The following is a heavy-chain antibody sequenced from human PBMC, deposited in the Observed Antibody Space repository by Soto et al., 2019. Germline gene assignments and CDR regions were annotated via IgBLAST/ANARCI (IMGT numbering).Heavy chain of an antibody. V-gene: IGHV3-30-3*01. D-gene: IGHD6-6*01. Sequence: GGSLRLSCAASGFTLSSYAMHWVRQAPGKGLEWVAVISYDGSNKYYADSVKGRFTISRDNSKNTLYLQMNSLRAEDTAVYYCAMAWSYSSSFFDYWGQGTLVTVSS. CDR2: ISYDGSNK. CDR1: GFTLSSYA. CDR3: AMAWSYSSSFFDY. J-gene: IGHJ4*02.